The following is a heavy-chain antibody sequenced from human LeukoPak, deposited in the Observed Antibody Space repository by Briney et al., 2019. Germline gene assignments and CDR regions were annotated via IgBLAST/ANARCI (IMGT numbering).Heavy chain of an antibody. Sequence: GGSLRLSCAASAFTFSDYSMNWVRQAPGKGLEWISYIDTSSSTMYYADSVMGRFTISRDNAKESLYLQMNSLGDEDTAVYYCGREDDSWGPNNLDLWGQGTMVTVSS. J-gene: IGHJ3*01. CDR3: GREDDSWGPNNLDL. CDR2: IDTSSSTM. V-gene: IGHV3-48*02. CDR1: AFTFSDYS. D-gene: IGHD7-27*01.